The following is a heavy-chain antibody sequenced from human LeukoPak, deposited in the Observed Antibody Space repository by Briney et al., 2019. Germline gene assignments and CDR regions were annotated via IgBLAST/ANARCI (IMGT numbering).Heavy chain of an antibody. CDR2: ISSGSSTI. CDR3: AREEVATIIDY. V-gene: IGHV3-48*01. D-gene: IGHD5-12*01. Sequence: GGSLRLSCAASGFTFNSYSMNWLRQAPGKGLEWVTYISSGSSTIYYADSVKGRFTISRDNAKNSLYLQMNSLRAEDTAVYYCAREEVATIIDYWGQGTLVTVSS. CDR1: GFTFNSYS. J-gene: IGHJ4*02.